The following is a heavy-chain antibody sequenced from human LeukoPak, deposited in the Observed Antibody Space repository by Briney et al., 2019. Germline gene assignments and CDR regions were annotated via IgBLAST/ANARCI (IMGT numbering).Heavy chain of an antibody. J-gene: IGHJ4*02. D-gene: IGHD3-22*01. V-gene: IGHV3-21*01. CDR3: ASLHNPFYYDSSGYY. CDR2: ISSSSSYI. Sequence: GGSLRLSCAASGFTFSSHRMNWVRQAPGKGLEWVSSISSSSSYIYYADSVKGRFTISRDNAKNSLYLQMNSLRAEDTAVYYCASLHNPFYYDSSGYYWGQGTLVTVSS. CDR1: GFTFSSHR.